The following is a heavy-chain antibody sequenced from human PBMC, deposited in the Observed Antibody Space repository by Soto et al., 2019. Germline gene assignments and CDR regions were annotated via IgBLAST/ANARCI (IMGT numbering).Heavy chain of an antibody. Sequence: EVQLVQSGAEVKKPGESLKISCKASGYSFTNYWIGWLRQMPGKGLEGVGIIYPGNSGYNTRYSPSFQGQVTISADKSISPAYLQSTSLKASDTAMYYCARQALGYTAHCFDFWGQGTLVTVSS. CDR1: GYSFTNYW. D-gene: IGHD5-18*01. J-gene: IGHJ4*02. V-gene: IGHV5-51*01. CDR3: ARQALGYTAHCFDF. CDR2: IYPGNSGYNT.